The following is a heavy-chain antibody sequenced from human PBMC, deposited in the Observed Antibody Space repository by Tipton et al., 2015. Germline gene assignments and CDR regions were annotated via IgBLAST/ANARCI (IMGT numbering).Heavy chain of an antibody. CDR1: GFTFNNYW. V-gene: IGHV3-48*04. D-gene: IGHD1-14*01. J-gene: IGHJ4*02. CDR3: ATMRNRIFDY. CDR2: LSALGDTI. Sequence: VQLVQSGGGLVRPGGSLRLSCAASGFTFNNYWMTWVRQAPGKGLEWISYLSALGDTIYYADSVRGRFTISRDDAKNSLYLQLNSLRVEDTAVYYCATMRNRIFDYWGQGSLVTVSS.